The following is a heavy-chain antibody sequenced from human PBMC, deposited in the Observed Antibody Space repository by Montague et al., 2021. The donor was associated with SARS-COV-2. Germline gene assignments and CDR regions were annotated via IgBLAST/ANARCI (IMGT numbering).Heavy chain of an antibody. CDR2: IYYSGST. D-gene: IGHD3-22*01. J-gene: IGHJ3*02. V-gene: IGHV4-59*08. Sequence: SETLSLTCTVSGGSISSYYWSWIRQPPGKGLEWIGYIYYSGSTNYNPSLKSRVTISVDTSENQFSLKLGSVTAADTAVYYCARQYYDSSGADAFDIWGQGTMVTVSS. CDR1: GGSISSYY. CDR3: ARQYYDSSGADAFDI.